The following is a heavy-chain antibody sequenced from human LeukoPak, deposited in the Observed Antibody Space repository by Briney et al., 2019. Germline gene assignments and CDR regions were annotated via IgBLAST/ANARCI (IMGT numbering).Heavy chain of an antibody. V-gene: IGHV1-18*04. J-gene: IGHJ6*02. CDR1: GYTFTSYG. CDR2: ISAYNGNT. CDR3: ARHEQRYDFWSGYYTYYGMDV. D-gene: IGHD3-3*01. Sequence: GASVKVSCKASGYTFTSYGISWVRQAPGQGLEWMGWISAYNGNTNYAQKLQGRVTMTTDTSTSTAYMELRSLRSDDTAVYYCARHEQRYDFWSGYYTYYGMDVWGQGTTVTVSS.